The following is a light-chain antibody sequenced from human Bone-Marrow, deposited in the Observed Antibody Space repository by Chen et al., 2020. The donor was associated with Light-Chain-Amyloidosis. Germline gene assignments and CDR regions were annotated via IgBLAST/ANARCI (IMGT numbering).Light chain of an antibody. CDR1: DLPTKY. V-gene: IGLV3-25*03. CDR3: QSADSSGTYEVI. Sequence: SYELTQPPSVSVSPGQTPRNTCSGDDLPTKYVYWYQQKPGQAPVLVIHRDTERPSGISERFSGSSSGTTATLTISGVQAEDEADYHCQSADSSGTYEVIFGGGTKLTVL. CDR2: RDT. J-gene: IGLJ2*01.